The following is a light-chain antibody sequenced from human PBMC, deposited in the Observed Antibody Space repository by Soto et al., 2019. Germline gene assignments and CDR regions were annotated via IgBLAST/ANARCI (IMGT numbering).Light chain of an antibody. CDR2: DAS. Sequence: EIVMTQSPATLSVSSGEGITLSCRASQSVKNHLAWYQHKPGQSPRLLIYDASTRATGVPARFSAGGSGTEFTLVISSLPSEDAAFYYCQEYNAWPPGTFGQGTKVEIK. CDR3: QEYNAWPPGT. J-gene: IGKJ1*01. CDR1: QSVKNH. V-gene: IGKV3D-15*01.